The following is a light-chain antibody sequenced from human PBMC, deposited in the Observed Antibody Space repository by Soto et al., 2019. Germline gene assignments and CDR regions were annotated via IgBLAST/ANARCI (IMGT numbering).Light chain of an antibody. V-gene: IGLV2-14*01. CDR1: SSDVGGYNY. J-gene: IGLJ2*01. CDR3: SSYTGSSTYVV. CDR2: DVS. Sequence: QSALTQPASVSGSPGQSITISCTGTSSDVGGYNYVSWYQQHPGKAPKLMIYDVSNRPSRVSNRFSGSKSGNTASLTISGLQAEDEADYYCSSYTGSSTYVVFGGGTQLTVL.